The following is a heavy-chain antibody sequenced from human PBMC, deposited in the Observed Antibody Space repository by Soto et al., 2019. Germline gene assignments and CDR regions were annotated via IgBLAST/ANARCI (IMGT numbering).Heavy chain of an antibody. CDR2: MSHSGGT. CDR3: ARVERGTATTVVDAFDI. CDR1: GGFVSSGNYY. D-gene: IGHD1-1*01. Sequence: SETLSLTCGVFGGFVSSGNYYWSWIRQPPGKGLEWIGEMSHSGGTHFNPSLKSRVTISVDTSKNQFSLKMSSVTAADTALYYCARVERGTATTVVDAFDIWGPGTMVTVSS. J-gene: IGHJ3*02. V-gene: IGHV4-61*01.